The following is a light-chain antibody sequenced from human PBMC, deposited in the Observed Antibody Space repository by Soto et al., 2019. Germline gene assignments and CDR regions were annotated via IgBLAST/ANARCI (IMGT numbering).Light chain of an antibody. V-gene: IGKV3D-20*02. CDR3: QQRQYWPQIT. CDR2: TAS. J-gene: IGKJ5*01. CDR1: QSVTSSY. Sequence: ELVCTQSLGHLSLSPVYLSPLSCSSSQSVTSSYLSWYQQKPGQAPRLLIYTASTRATGIPDRFSGSGSGTDFTLTISSLQPEDFAIYYCQQRQYWPQITFGKGTRLEI.